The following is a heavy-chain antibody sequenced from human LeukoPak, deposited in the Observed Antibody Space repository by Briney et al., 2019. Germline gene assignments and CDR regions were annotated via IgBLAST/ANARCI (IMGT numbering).Heavy chain of an antibody. CDR1: GGSISSSSYY. Sequence: SETLSLTCTVSGGSISSSSYYWGWIRQPPGKGLEWIGSIYYSGSTYYNPSLKSRVTISVDTSKNQFSLKLSSVTAADTAVYYCARQTGSSSSEYFDYWGQGTLVTVSS. CDR3: ARQTGSSSSEYFDY. J-gene: IGHJ4*02. CDR2: IYYSGST. V-gene: IGHV4-39*01. D-gene: IGHD6-6*01.